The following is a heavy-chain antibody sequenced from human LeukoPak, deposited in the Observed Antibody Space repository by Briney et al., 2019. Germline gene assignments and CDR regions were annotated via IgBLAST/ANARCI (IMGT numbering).Heavy chain of an antibody. V-gene: IGHV3-7*01. CDR1: GFTFSTYW. J-gene: IGHJ4*02. D-gene: IGHD2-21*02. CDR2: INQDASEI. CDR3: ATDRDNSDWQKRFDS. Sequence: PGGSLRLSCAASGFTFSTYWRNWYRQAPGKGLEWVGNINQDASEINYVDSVRRRFTISRDNAKNSLHLQMNSLRAEDTAVYYCATDRDNSDWQKRFDSWGQGTLVTVSS.